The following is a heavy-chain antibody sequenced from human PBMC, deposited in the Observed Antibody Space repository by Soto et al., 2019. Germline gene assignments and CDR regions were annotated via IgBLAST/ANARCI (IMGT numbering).Heavy chain of an antibody. CDR1: GDTFTSYA. CDR2: IIPMFGTP. V-gene: IGHV1-69*06. D-gene: IGHD3-3*01. J-gene: IGHJ4*02. Sequence: LVQSGAEVKKPGSSVKVSCTASGDTFTSYAFSWXXXXXXQGLEWMGGIIPMFGTPNYAQKFQGRLTITADKSTSTVYMELSGLRSEDTAVYFCARNGVAGMDFWGQGTLVTVSS. CDR3: ARNGVAGMDF.